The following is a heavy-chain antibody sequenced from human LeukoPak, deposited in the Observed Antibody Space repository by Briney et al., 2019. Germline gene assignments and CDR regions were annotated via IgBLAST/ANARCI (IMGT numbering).Heavy chain of an antibody. Sequence: PGGSLRLSCAASGLTFSSYVMGWVRQAPGKGLEWVSGVSGSGGSAYYADSVKGRFTISRDNSKNTLYLQMNTLRVEDTAVYYCAKGGMVRGEYDYWGQGTLVTVSS. D-gene: IGHD3-10*01. CDR2: VSGSGGSA. CDR1: GLTFSSYV. V-gene: IGHV3-23*01. J-gene: IGHJ4*02. CDR3: AKGGMVRGEYDY.